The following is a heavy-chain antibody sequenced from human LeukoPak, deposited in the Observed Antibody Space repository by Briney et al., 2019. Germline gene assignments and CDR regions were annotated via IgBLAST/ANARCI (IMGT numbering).Heavy chain of an antibody. CDR2: ITGSGGST. V-gene: IGHV3-23*01. Sequence: GGSLRLSCAASGFTFSSYAMSWVRQAPGKGLEWVSAITGSGGSTYYADSVKGRFTISRDNSKNTLYLQMNSLRAEDTAVYYCAKDVGADSSGWYGRPYFDYWGQGTLVTVSS. CDR3: AKDVGADSSGWYGRPYFDY. J-gene: IGHJ4*02. CDR1: GFTFSSYA. D-gene: IGHD6-19*01.